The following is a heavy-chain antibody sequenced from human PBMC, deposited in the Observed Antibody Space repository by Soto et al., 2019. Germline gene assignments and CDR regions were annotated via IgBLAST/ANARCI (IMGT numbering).Heavy chain of an antibody. Sequence: SETLSLTCTVSGGSISSGGYYWSWIRQHPGKGLEWIGYIYYSGSTYYNPSLKSRVTISVDTSKNQFSLKLSSVTAADTAVYYCARDFGTGYCSGGSCPGYFDYWGQGTLVTVSS. CDR3: ARDFGTGYCSGGSCPGYFDY. J-gene: IGHJ4*02. CDR1: GGSISSGGYY. V-gene: IGHV4-31*03. D-gene: IGHD2-15*01. CDR2: IYYSGST.